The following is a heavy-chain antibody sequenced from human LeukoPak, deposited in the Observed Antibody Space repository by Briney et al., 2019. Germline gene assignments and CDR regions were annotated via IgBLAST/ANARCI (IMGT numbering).Heavy chain of an antibody. Sequence: SVKVSCKASGGTFSSYAISWVRQAPGQGLEWMGGIIPIFGTANYAQKFQGRVTITADESTSTAYMELSSLRSEDTAVYYCATDLGRGSGWSRFEADYWGQGTLVTVSS. V-gene: IGHV1-69*13. CDR1: GGTFSSYA. D-gene: IGHD6-19*01. CDR3: ATDLGRGSGWSRFEADY. J-gene: IGHJ4*02. CDR2: IIPIFGTA.